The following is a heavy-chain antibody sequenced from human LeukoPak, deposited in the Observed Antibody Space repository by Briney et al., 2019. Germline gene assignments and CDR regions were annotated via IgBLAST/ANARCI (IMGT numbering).Heavy chain of an antibody. J-gene: IGHJ6*02. Sequence: ASVKVSCKASGYTFTSYAMHWVRQAPGQRLEWMGWINAGNGNTKYSQKFQGRVTITRDTSASTAYMELSSLRSEDTAVYYCARNYGGEAYYYYGMDVWGQGTTVTVSS. D-gene: IGHD4-23*01. CDR1: GYTFTSYA. CDR2: INAGNGNT. V-gene: IGHV1-3*01. CDR3: ARNYGGEAYYYYGMDV.